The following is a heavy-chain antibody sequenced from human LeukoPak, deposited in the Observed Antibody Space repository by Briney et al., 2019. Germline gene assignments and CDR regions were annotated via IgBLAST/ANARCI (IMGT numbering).Heavy chain of an antibody. CDR2: IYSGGST. D-gene: IGHD3-3*01. J-gene: IGHJ6*02. CDR3: ARALNDFWSGSFGYGMDV. CDR1: GFTVSSNY. Sequence: GGSLRLSCAASGFTVSSNYMSWVRQAPGKGLEWVSVIYSGGSTYYADSVKGRFTISRDNSKNTLYLQMNSLRPEDTAVYYCARALNDFWSGSFGYGMDVWGQGTTVTVSS. V-gene: IGHV3-66*01.